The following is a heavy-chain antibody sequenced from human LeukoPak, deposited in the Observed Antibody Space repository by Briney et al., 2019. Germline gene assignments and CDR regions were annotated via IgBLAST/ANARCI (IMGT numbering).Heavy chain of an antibody. CDR2: ISSSSSYT. CDR1: GFTFSDYY. Sequence: PGGSLRLSCAASGFTFSDYYMSWIRQAPGKGLEWVSYISSSSSYTNYADSVKGRFTISRDNAKNSLYLQMNSLRAEDTAVYYCASVAGEFDYWGQGTLVTVSS. J-gene: IGHJ4*02. D-gene: IGHD1-26*01. CDR3: ASVAGEFDY. V-gene: IGHV3-11*06.